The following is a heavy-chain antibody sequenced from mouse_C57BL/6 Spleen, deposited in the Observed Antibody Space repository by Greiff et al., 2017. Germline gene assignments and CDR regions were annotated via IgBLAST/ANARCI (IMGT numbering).Heavy chain of an antibody. CDR2: ISDGGSYT. Sequence: EVQRVESGGGLVKPGGSLKLSCAASGFTFSSYAMSWVRQTPEKRLEWVATISDGGSYTYYPDNVKGRFTISRDNAKNNLYLQMSHLKSEDTAMYYCARGFITTVVPPFDYWGQGTTLTVSS. J-gene: IGHJ2*01. CDR1: GFTFSSYA. CDR3: ARGFITTVVPPFDY. V-gene: IGHV5-4*01. D-gene: IGHD1-1*01.